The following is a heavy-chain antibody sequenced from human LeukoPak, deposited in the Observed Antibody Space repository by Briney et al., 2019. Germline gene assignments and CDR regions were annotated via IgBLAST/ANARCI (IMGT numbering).Heavy chain of an antibody. D-gene: IGHD6-13*01. V-gene: IGHV4-59*08. CDR3: ARLSIAAAHRPLDY. CDR2: IYYSGST. J-gene: IGHJ4*02. CDR1: GGSISSYY. Sequence: SETLSLTCTVSGGSISSYYWSWIRQPPGKGLEWIGYIYYSGSTNYNPSLKSRVTISVDTSKNQFSLKLSSVTAADTAVYYCARLSIAAAHRPLDYWGQGTLVTVSS.